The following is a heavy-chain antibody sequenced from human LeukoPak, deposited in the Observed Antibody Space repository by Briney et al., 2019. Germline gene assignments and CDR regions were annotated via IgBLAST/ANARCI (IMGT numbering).Heavy chain of an antibody. J-gene: IGHJ4*02. CDR2: INHSGST. V-gene: IGHV4-34*01. CDR3: AREPYYDYVWGSYRWYYFDY. CDR1: GGSFSGYY. D-gene: IGHD3-16*02. Sequence: SETLSLTCAVYGGSFSGYYWSWIRQPPGKGLEWIGEINHSGSTNYNPSLKSRVTISVDTSKNQFSLTLSSVTAADTAVYYCAREPYYDYVWGSYRWYYFDYWGQGTLVTVSS.